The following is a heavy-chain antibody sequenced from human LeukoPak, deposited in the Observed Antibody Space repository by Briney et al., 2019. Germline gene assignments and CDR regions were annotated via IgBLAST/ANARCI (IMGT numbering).Heavy chain of an antibody. D-gene: IGHD6-13*01. CDR1: GFTFSSYA. Sequence: GGSLRLSCAASGFTFSSYAVHWVRQAPGRGLEWVSVIYSSGSTYYADSVKGRFTLSRDNSRNTLYFQMNGLTAEDTAVYYCARGGPYTGSWDFYFDYWGQGTLVTVS. CDR3: ARGGPYTGSWDFYFDY. V-gene: IGHV3-53*01. J-gene: IGHJ4*02. CDR2: IYSSGST.